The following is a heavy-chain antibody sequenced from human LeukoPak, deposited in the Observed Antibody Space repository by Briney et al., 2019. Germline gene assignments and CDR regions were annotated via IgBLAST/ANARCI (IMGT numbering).Heavy chain of an antibody. CDR1: GFTFSQYA. Sequence: GGSLRLSCAASGFTFSQYAMTWVRQAPGRGLEWVSGISGSGGSTYYADSVKGRFTIFRDNSKNTVYMQMKSLRAEDTAVYYCGKESLGYCSGGSCCLDYWGQGTLVTVSS. V-gene: IGHV3-23*01. CDR3: GKESLGYCSGGSCCLDY. J-gene: IGHJ4*02. CDR2: ISGSGGST. D-gene: IGHD2-15*01.